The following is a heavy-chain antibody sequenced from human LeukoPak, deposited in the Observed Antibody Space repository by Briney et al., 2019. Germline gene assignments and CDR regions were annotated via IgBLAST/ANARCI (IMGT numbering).Heavy chain of an antibody. J-gene: IGHJ4*02. CDR2: ISGSGGST. D-gene: IGHD1-26*01. V-gene: IGHV3-23*01. CDR1: GFTFSSYA. CDR3: AKASGSGSYYFDY. Sequence: GGSLRLSCAASGFTFSSYAMSWVRQAPGKGLEWVSAISGSGGSTYYADSVKGRFTISRDNSKNTLYLQMNSLRAKDTAVYYCAKASGSGSYYFDYWGQGTLVSVSS.